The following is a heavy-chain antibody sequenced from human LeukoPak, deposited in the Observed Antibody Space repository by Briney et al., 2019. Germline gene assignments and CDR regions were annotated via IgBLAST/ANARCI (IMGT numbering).Heavy chain of an antibody. CDR1: GGSINNYY. CDR2: FYYSEST. CDR3: ARGAGYSTTSFDY. D-gene: IGHD6-13*01. Sequence: SETLSLTCTVSGGSINNYYWSWIRQPPGKGLEWIGYFYYSESTNYNPSLKRRVTISVDTPKNQFSLKLRSVTAADTAVYYCARGAGYSTTSFDYWGQGTLVTVSS. J-gene: IGHJ4*02. V-gene: IGHV4-59*01.